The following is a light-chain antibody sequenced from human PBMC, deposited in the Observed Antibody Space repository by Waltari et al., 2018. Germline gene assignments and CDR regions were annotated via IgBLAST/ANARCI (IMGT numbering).Light chain of an antibody. CDR1: SGHSSTV. Sequence: LVLTQSPSVSAYLGASVKLTCTLSSGHSSTVIAWLQQRPGKGPRYLMKFNSDGSHRKGDDIPDRFSASNSGTEYYLTISSLQSEDEADYYCQTGGHGTWVFGGGTKLTVL. J-gene: IGLJ3*02. CDR3: QTGGHGTWV. CDR2: FNSDGSH. V-gene: IGLV4-69*01.